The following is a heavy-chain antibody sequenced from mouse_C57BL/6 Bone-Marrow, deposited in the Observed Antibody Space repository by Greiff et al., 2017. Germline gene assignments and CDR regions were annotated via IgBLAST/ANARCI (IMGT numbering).Heavy chain of an antibody. CDR2: IDPENGDN. Sequence: EVKLMESGAELVRPGASVKLSCTASGFNIKDDYMHWVKQRPEQGLEWIGWIDPENGDNEYASKFQGKATITAATASNTAYLQISSLTSEDTAVYYCTTLIYYGNPWFAYWGQGTLVTVSA. CDR1: GFNIKDDY. D-gene: IGHD2-1*01. CDR3: TTLIYYGNPWFAY. J-gene: IGHJ3*01. V-gene: IGHV14-4*01.